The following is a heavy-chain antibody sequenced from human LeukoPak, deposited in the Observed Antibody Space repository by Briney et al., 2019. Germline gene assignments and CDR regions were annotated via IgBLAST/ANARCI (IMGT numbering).Heavy chain of an antibody. CDR2: INPNSGGT. D-gene: IGHD1-14*01. CDR3: ASERAPTGRGGDFDY. Sequence: ASVKVSCKASGYTFTSYDINWVRQAPGQGLEWMGWINPNSGGTNYAQKFQGRVTMTRDTSISTAYMELSRLRSDDTAVYYCASERAPTGRGGDFDYWGQGTLVTVSS. CDR1: GYTFTSYD. J-gene: IGHJ4*02. V-gene: IGHV1-2*02.